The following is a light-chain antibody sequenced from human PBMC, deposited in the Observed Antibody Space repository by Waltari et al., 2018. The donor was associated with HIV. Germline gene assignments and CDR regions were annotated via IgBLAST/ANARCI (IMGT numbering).Light chain of an antibody. J-gene: IGLJ1*01. CDR2: DVS. CDR1: SSDVGGYIY. Sequence: QSALTQPASVSGSPGQSITISCTGTSSDVGGYIYVSWYQQHPGKAPKLMIYDVSNRPSGVSNRFSGSKSGNTASLTISGLQAEDEADYYYSSYTSSSTYVFGTGTKVTVL. CDR3: SSYTSSSTYV. V-gene: IGLV2-14*03.